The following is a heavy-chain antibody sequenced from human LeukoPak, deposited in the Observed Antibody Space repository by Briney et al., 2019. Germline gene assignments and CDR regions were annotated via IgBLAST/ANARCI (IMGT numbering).Heavy chain of an antibody. CDR2: INHSGST. Sequence: PSETLSLTCAVYGGSFSGYYWSWIRQPPGKGLEWIGEINHSGSTNYNPSLKSRVTISVDTSKNQFSLKLSSVTAADTAVYYCARATGATGSYYYGMDVWGQGTTVTVSS. CDR3: ARATGATGSYYYGMDV. J-gene: IGHJ6*02. D-gene: IGHD1-26*01. V-gene: IGHV4-34*01. CDR1: GGSFSGYY.